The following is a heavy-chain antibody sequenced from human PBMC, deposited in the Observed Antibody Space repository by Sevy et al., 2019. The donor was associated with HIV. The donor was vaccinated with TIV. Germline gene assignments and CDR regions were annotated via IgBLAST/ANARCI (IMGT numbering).Heavy chain of an antibody. D-gene: IGHD6-19*01. CDR3: ARTSPGYGGGWYDFDY. CDR2: IYISGST. CDR1: GGSISTYY. Sequence: SETLSLTCTVSGGSISTYYWSWIRQPAGKGLEWIGHIYISGSTNYNPSLKSRVTMSLDTSKNQFSLKLTSVTAADTALYYGARTSPGYGGGWYDFDYWGQGTLVTVSS. V-gene: IGHV4-4*07. J-gene: IGHJ4*02.